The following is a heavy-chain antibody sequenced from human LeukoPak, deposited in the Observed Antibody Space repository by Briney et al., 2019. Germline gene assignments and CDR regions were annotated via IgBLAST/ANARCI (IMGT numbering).Heavy chain of an antibody. D-gene: IGHD4/OR15-4a*01. CDR3: ARGTMAAGFDP. V-gene: IGHV4-59*08. J-gene: IGHJ5*02. CDR1: GASISNFY. Sequence: SETLSLTCTVSGASISNFYWSWTRQAPGQGLEWIGYMLYSGSTNQKPSLRSRVTISVDTSKNQVSLKLSSVTAADTAVYYCARGTMAAGFDPWGQGTQVTVSS. CDR2: MLYSGST.